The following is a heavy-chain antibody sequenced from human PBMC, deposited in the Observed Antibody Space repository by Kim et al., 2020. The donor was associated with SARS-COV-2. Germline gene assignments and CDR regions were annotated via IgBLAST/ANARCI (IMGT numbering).Heavy chain of an antibody. V-gene: IGHV3-43*02. CDR2: ISGDGGTT. J-gene: IGHJ1*01. D-gene: IGHD3-3*01. CDR1: GFTFEDYA. CDR3: AKDWSVTVADAEYFQH. Sequence: GGSLRLSCAASGFTFEDYAMHWVRQAPGKGLEWVSFISGDGGTTYYADSVKGRFTISRDNSKNSLYLQMNSLRTEDTALYYCAKDWSVTVADAEYFQHWGQGTLVTVSP.